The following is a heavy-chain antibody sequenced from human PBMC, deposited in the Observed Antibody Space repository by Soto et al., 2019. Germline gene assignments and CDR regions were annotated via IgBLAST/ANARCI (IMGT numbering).Heavy chain of an antibody. J-gene: IGHJ4*02. D-gene: IGHD3-10*01. V-gene: IGHV3-66*01. CDR1: GFTVSSYY. CDR2: IYSGSST. Sequence: EVQLVESGGGLVQPGGSLRLSCAASGFTVSSYYMSWVRQAPGKGLEWVSVIYSGSSTDYEDSAKGRLTASSNNTNNMLYLQMTSLGAEDTAVYYCARGPYGSGSYSLDYWGQGTLVTVSS. CDR3: ARGPYGSGSYSLDY.